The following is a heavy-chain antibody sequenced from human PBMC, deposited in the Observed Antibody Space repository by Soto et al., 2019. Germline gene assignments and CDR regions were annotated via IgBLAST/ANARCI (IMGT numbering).Heavy chain of an antibody. V-gene: IGHV1-2*04. J-gene: IGHJ3*02. D-gene: IGHD6-19*01. Sequence: ASVKVSCKASGYTFTGYYMHWVRQAPGQGLEWMGWINPNSGGTNYAQKFQGWVIMTRDTSISTAYMELSRLSSDDTAVYYCARPRGSGWRDDAFDIWGQGTMVTVSS. CDR1: GYTFTGYY. CDR2: INPNSGGT. CDR3: ARPRGSGWRDDAFDI.